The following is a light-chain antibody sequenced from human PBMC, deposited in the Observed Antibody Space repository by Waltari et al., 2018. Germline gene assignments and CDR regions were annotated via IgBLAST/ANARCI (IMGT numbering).Light chain of an antibody. J-gene: IGLJ1*01. CDR1: SSDVGGYNY. Sequence: QSALTQPASVSGSPGQSITISCTGTSSDVGGYNYVSWYQQHPGKGPKLIIYDVNNRPSVVSNRFSGSKSGNTASLTISGLQAEDEADYYCNSYTSSSTYVFGTGTKVTVL. V-gene: IGLV2-14*03. CDR2: DVN. CDR3: NSYTSSSTYV.